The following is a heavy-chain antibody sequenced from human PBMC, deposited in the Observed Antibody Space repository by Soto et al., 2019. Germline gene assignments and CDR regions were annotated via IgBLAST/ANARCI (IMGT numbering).Heavy chain of an antibody. D-gene: IGHD5-12*01. CDR1: GGSLSNFG. CDR2: IVPVFGRP. J-gene: IGHJ4*02. Sequence: SVEVSCKASGGSLSNFGMSWVRQAPGQGLEWMGGIVPVFGRPNYAQRFRGRLTITADESTSTGYMELISLRSADTAVYYCAREGSGYNFWGQGTQVTVSS. CDR3: AREGSGYNF. V-gene: IGHV1-69*13.